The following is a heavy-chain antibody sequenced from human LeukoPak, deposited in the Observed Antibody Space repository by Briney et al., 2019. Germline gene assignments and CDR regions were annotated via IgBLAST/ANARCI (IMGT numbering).Heavy chain of an antibody. CDR1: GYTFTDYY. CDR2: INPNSGGT. CDR3: ARAIAVVDY. Sequence: ASVKLSCKASGYTFTDYYIHWVRQAPGQGLEWMGWINPNSGGTNYAQKFQGRVTMTKDTSISTAYMELSRLRSDDTAVYFCARAIAVVDYWGQGTLVTVSS. D-gene: IGHD6-19*01. J-gene: IGHJ4*02. V-gene: IGHV1-2*02.